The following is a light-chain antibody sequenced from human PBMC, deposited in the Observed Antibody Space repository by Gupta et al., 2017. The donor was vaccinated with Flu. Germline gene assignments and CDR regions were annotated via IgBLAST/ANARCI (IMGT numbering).Light chain of an antibody. CDR1: SSEVGGYNY. CDR3: CSYADSNIVF. V-gene: IGLV2-11*01. CDR2: DVS. Sequence: QSALTQPASVSGSPGQSVTISCTGTSSEVGGYNYVSWYQHHPGKAPKLVFYDVSKRPSGVSDRFSSSKSGNTASLTISGLQAEDEADYHCCSYADSNIVFFGGGTKLTVL. J-gene: IGLJ2*01.